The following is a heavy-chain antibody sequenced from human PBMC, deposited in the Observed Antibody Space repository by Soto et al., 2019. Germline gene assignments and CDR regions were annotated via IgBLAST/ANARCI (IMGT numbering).Heavy chain of an antibody. CDR2: VYYTGTT. D-gene: IGHD3-10*01. Sequence: SETLSLTCTVSGDSISGRYWSWIRQPPGKGLEWVGYVYYTGTTDYNSSLRSRVFISVDMSKNQFFLKLSSVTAADTAVYYCARIHSGSFYYGGLDSWGQRTVVPVSS. CDR3: ARIHSGSFYYGGLDS. V-gene: IGHV4-59*11. J-gene: IGHJ4*02. CDR1: GDSISGRY.